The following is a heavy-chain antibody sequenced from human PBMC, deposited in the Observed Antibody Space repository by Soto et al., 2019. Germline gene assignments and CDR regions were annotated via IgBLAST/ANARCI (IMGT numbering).Heavy chain of an antibody. CDR2: INQDGSEK. V-gene: IGHV3-7*01. Sequence: VVSLRLSCAASGFTFSISWMSWGRQAPGKGLEWVANINQDGSEKYYGDSVKGRFTISRDNAKNSLYLQMNSLRAEDTAVYYCARGGERQLVGSWGQGTLVTVSS. J-gene: IGHJ4*02. D-gene: IGHD6-6*01. CDR3: ARGGERQLVGS. CDR1: GFTFSISW.